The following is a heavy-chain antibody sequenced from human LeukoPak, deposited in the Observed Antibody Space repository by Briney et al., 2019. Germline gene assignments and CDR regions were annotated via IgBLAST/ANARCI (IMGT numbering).Heavy chain of an antibody. CDR1: GYTFTSYY. D-gene: IGHD6-19*01. CDR3: AGSLRHGIAVGY. CDR2: INPSGGST. Sequence: ASVKVSCKASGYTFTSYYMHWVRQAPGQGLEWMGIINPSGGSTSYAQKFQGRVTMTRDTSTGTVYMELSSLRSEDTAVYYCAGSLRHGIAVGYWGQGTLVTVSS. J-gene: IGHJ4*02. V-gene: IGHV1-46*01.